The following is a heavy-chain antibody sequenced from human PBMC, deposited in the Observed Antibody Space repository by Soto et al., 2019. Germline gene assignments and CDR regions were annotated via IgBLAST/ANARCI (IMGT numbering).Heavy chain of an antibody. CDR1: GFTFSSCA. D-gene: IGHD2-8*02. V-gene: IGHV3-30*18. Sequence: QVQLVESGGGVVQPGRSLRLSCAASGFTFSSCAMHWVRQVPGKGLGWLAVVSHDGSLYPYADSVKGRFSISRDNSRKTLYLQMNSLRPEDTAVYYCVKDRSDTWSFDYWGQGTLVTVSS. J-gene: IGHJ4*02. CDR2: VSHDGSLY. CDR3: VKDRSDTWSFDY.